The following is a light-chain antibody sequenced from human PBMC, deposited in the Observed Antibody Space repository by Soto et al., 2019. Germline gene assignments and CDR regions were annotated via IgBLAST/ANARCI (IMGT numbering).Light chain of an antibody. J-gene: IGLJ3*02. V-gene: IGLV1-44*01. CDR3: AAWDDSLKGPV. CDR2: SNN. Sequence: QSVLSQPPSASGTPGQRVTISCSGSSSTIGSNPVNWYQQVPGTAPKRLIYSNNQRPSGVPDRFSGSKSGTSASLAISGLQSEDEADYYCAAWDDSLKGPVFGGGTQLTVL. CDR1: SSTIGSNP.